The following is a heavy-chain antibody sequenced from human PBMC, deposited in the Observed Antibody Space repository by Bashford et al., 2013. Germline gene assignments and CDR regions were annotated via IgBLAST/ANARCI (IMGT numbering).Heavy chain of an antibody. CDR2: LSGYNGNT. CDR3: ARGRSGWYHPSLNSQH. Sequence: WVRQAPGQGLEWMGWLSGYNGNTNYAQELQGRVTMTTDTSTSTAYMELRSLRSDDTAVYYCARGRSGWYHPSLNSQHWGQGHRGHRLL. V-gene: IGHV1-18*01. J-gene: IGHJ1*01. D-gene: IGHD6-19*01.